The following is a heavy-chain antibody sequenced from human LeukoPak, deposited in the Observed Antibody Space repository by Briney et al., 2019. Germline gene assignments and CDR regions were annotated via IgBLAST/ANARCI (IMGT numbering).Heavy chain of an antibody. Sequence: PGGSLRLSCTASGFTFSSYSMNWVRQAPGKGLEWVSSISSSSSYIYYADSVKGRFTISRDNAKNSLYLQMNSLRAEDTAVYYCARAKYGSGSPHGLPDYWGQGTLVTVSS. CDR2: ISSSSSYI. J-gene: IGHJ4*02. V-gene: IGHV3-21*01. D-gene: IGHD3-10*01. CDR3: ARAKYGSGSPHGLPDY. CDR1: GFTFSSYS.